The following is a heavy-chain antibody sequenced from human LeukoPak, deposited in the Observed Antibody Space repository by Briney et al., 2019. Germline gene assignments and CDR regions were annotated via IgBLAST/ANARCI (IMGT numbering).Heavy chain of an antibody. J-gene: IGHJ4*02. CDR2: INPNSGGT. CDR3: ARKKSPYYYDSSGYPYFDY. V-gene: IGHV1-2*06. Sequence: ASVKVSCKASGYTFTSYGISWVRQAPGQGLEWMGRINPNSGGTNYAQKFQGRVTMTRDRSISTAYMELSRLRSDDTAVYYCARKKSPYYYDSSGYPYFDYWGQGTLVTVSS. D-gene: IGHD3-22*01. CDR1: GYTFTSYG.